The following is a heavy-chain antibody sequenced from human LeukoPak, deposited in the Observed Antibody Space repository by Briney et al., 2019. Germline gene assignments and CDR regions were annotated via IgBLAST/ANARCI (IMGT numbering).Heavy chain of an antibody. CDR3: AKDTFFNGIAVATGGDY. J-gene: IGHJ4*02. Sequence: PGGSLRLSCAASGFTVTNAWMSWVRQAPGKGLEWVSAISGSGGSTYYADSVKGRFTISRDNSKNTLYLQMNSLRAEDTAVYYCAKDTFFNGIAVATGGDYWGQGTLVTVSS. CDR2: ISGSGGST. D-gene: IGHD6-19*01. V-gene: IGHV3-23*01. CDR1: GFTVTNAW.